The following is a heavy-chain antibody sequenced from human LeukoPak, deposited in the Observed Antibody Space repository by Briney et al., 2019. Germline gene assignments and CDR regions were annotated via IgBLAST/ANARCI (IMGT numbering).Heavy chain of an antibody. J-gene: IGHJ4*02. V-gene: IGHV1-2*02. Sequence: ASVKVSCKTSGYTFSGYYIHWVRQAPGQGLEWMGWINPNSGGTNYAQKFQGRVTMTRDTSISTAYMELSRLRSDDTAVYYCARGPRTIFGVVDFDYWGQGTLVTVSS. CDR3: ARGPRTIFGVVDFDY. CDR1: GYTFSGYY. CDR2: INPNSGGT. D-gene: IGHD3-3*01.